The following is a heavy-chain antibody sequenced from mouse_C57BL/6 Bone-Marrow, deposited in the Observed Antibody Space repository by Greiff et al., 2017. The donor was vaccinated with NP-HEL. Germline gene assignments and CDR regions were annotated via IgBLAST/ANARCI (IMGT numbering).Heavy chain of an antibody. CDR3: ARSGYYGRARSWFAY. CDR2: IHPNSGST. V-gene: IGHV1-64*01. D-gene: IGHD1-1*01. J-gene: IGHJ3*01. Sequence: QVQLKQSGAELVKPGASVKLSCKASGYTFTSYWMHWVKQRPGQGLEWIGMIHPNSGSTNYNEKFKSKATLTVDKSSSTAYMQLSSLTSEDSAVYYCARSGYYGRARSWFAYWGQGTLVTVSA. CDR1: GYTFTSYW.